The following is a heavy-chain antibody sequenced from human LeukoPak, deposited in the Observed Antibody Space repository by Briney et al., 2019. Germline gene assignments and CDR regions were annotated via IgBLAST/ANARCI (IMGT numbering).Heavy chain of an antibody. J-gene: IGHJ4*02. D-gene: IGHD3-22*01. CDR3: ARVATEILKWLLLRPSFDY. CDR2: ISAYNGNT. V-gene: IGHV1-18*01. Sequence: ASVKVSCKASGYTFTSYGISWVRQAPGQGLEWMGWISAYNGNTNYAQKLQGRVTMTTDTSTSTAYMELRSLRSDHTAVYYCARVATEILKWLLLRPSFDYWGQGTLVTVSS. CDR1: GYTFTSYG.